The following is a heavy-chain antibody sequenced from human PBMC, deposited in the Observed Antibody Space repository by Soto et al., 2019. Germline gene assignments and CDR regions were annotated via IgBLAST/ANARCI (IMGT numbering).Heavy chain of an antibody. CDR2: IKSKTDGGTT. Sequence: PGGSLRLSCAASGFTFSNAWMSWVRQAPGKGLEWVGRIKSKTDGGTTDYAAPVKGRFTISRDDSKNTLYLQMNSLKTEDTAVYYCTTDPNSNDYGDYLPGGIIGGGVDAFDIWGQGTMVTVSS. CDR3: TTDPNSNDYGDYLPGGIIGGGVDAFDI. V-gene: IGHV3-15*01. D-gene: IGHD4-17*01. J-gene: IGHJ3*02. CDR1: GFTFSNAW.